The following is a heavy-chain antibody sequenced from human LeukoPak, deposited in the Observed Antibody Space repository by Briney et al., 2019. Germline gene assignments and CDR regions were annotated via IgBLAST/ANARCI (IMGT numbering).Heavy chain of an antibody. CDR1: GFTFSSYA. Sequence: PGGSLRLSCAASGFTFSSYAMSWVRQARGKGLEGVSAVSGSAGTTYYADSVKGRFTISRDNSKNTLYLQMNSLRAEDTALYYCARTPLVRYFDSWGQGTLVTVSS. CDR3: ARTPLVRYFDS. J-gene: IGHJ4*02. CDR2: VSGSAGTT. D-gene: IGHD2-2*01. V-gene: IGHV3-23*01.